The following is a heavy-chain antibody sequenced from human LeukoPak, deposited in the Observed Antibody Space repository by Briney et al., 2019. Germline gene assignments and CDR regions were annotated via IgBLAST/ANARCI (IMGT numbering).Heavy chain of an antibody. J-gene: IGHJ4*02. CDR1: GYTFTSYG. CDR3: ARDRSSGWSEIIDY. Sequence: ASVKVSCKASGYTFTSYGISWVRQAPGQRLEWMGWISAYNGNTNYAQKLQGRVTMTTDTSTSTAYMELRSLRSDDTAVYYCARDRSSGWSEIIDYWGQGTLVTVSS. D-gene: IGHD6-19*01. CDR2: ISAYNGNT. V-gene: IGHV1-18*04.